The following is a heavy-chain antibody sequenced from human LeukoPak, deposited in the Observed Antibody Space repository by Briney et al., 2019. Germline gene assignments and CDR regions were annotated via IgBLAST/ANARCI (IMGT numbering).Heavy chain of an antibody. CDR1: GFTVSSNY. CDR2: IYSGGST. D-gene: IGHD1-26*01. V-gene: IGHV3-53*01. J-gene: IGHJ4*02. Sequence: GGSLRLSCEASGFTVSSNYMSWVRQAPGRGLEWVSVIYSGGSTYYADSVKGRFTISRDNSKNTLYLQMNSLRAEDTAVYYCTRGDGSIDYWGQGTLVTVSS. CDR3: TRGDGSIDY.